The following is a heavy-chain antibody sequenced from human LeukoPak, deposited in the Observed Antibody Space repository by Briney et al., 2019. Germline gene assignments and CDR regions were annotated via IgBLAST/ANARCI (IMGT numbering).Heavy chain of an antibody. J-gene: IGHJ4*02. CDR2: IRSDGSSN. CDR1: GFTFSSHG. CDR3: VRDRDWGFDY. V-gene: IGHV3-30*02. D-gene: IGHD3/OR15-3a*01. Sequence: PGGSLRLSCPASGFTFSSHGMHWVRQAPGKGLEWVTFIRSDGSSNYYGDSVKGRFTLSRDNFKNTLSLQMNSLRAEDTAVYYCVRDRDWGFDYWGQGTLVTVSS.